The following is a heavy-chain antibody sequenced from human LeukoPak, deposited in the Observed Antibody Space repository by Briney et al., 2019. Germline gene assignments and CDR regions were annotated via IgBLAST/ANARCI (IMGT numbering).Heavy chain of an antibody. V-gene: IGHV3-7*01. CDR1: GFPFSNYW. J-gene: IGHJ4*02. CDR3: VRDRGYSTFDY. CDR2: MKEDGGEI. D-gene: IGHD4-23*01. Sequence: PGGSLRLSCAASGFPFSNYWMSWVRQATGKGQEWVANMKEDGGEINYVDSVKGRFTISRDNAKNSHYLQMNSLRVDDTAVYYCVRDRGYSTFDYWGQGTLVTVSS.